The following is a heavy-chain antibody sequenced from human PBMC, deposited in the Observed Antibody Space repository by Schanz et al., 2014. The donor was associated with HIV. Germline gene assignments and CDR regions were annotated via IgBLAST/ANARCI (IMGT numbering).Heavy chain of an antibody. D-gene: IGHD6-6*01. CDR3: AKGYTSSSVFNL. Sequence: EVQLVEFGGGLVQPGGSLRLSCEASGFTFSSYWMHWVRQVPGKGLVWVSRINSEGSSTTYEYADSVKGRFTISRDNFKNTLDLQMDSLRPDDTAVYYCAKGYTSSSVFNLWGQGTLVTVS. V-gene: IGHV3-74*03. CDR1: GFTFSSYW. CDR2: INSEGSST. J-gene: IGHJ4*02.